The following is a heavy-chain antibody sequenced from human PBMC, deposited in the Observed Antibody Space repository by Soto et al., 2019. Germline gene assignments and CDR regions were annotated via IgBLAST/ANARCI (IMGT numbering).Heavy chain of an antibody. CDR1: GFTFSSYG. CDR3: ARGPYAPRRFKSFDY. CDR2: IWYDGSNK. D-gene: IGHD2-2*01. J-gene: IGHJ4*02. Sequence: HPGGSLRLSCAASGFTFSSYGMHWVRQAPGKGLEWVAVIWYDGSNKYYADSVKVRFTISRDNSKNTLYLQMNSLRAEDTAVYYCARGPYAPRRFKSFDYWGQGTLVTVSS. V-gene: IGHV3-33*01.